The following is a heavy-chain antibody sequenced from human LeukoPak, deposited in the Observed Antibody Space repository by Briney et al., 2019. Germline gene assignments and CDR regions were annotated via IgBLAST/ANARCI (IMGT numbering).Heavy chain of an antibody. CDR1: GYTFTSYG. D-gene: IGHD2-15*01. Sequence: GASVKVSCKASGYTFTSYGISWVRQAPGQGLEWMGWISAYNGNTNYAQKLQGRVTMTTDTSTSTAYMELRSLRSDDTAVYYCARDSNIVVVVAANVFDYWGQGTLVTVSS. V-gene: IGHV1-18*01. CDR3: ARDSNIVVVVAANVFDY. J-gene: IGHJ4*02. CDR2: ISAYNGNT.